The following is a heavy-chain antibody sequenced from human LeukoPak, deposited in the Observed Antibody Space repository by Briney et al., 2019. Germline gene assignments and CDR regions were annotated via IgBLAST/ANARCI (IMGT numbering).Heavy chain of an antibody. D-gene: IGHD3-10*01. CDR3: ARDYGSGSKP. CDR2: INHSGST. J-gene: IGHJ5*02. CDR1: GGSFSGYY. Sequence: SETLSLTCAVYGGSFSGYYWSWIRQPPGKGLEWIGEINHSGSTNYNPSLKSRVTISVDTSKNQFSLELSSVTAADTAVYYCARDYGSGSKPWGQGTLVTVSS. V-gene: IGHV4-34*01.